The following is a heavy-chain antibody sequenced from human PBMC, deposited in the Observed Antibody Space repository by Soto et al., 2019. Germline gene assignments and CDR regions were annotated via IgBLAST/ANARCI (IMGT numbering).Heavy chain of an antibody. Sequence: SQTLSLTCAISGDSVSSNSAAWNWIRQSPSRGLEWLGRTYYRSKWYNDYAVSVKSRITINPDTSKNQFSLQLNSLTPEDTAVYYCARGAYCSGGSCYWWFYPWGQGTLVTVSS. CDR3: ARGAYCSGGSCYWWFYP. J-gene: IGHJ5*02. CDR1: GDSVSSNSAA. CDR2: TYYRSKWYN. D-gene: IGHD2-15*01. V-gene: IGHV6-1*01.